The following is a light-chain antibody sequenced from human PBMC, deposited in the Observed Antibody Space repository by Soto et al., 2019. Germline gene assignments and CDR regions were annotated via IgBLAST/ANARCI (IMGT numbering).Light chain of an antibody. Sequence: EIVLTQSPGTLSLSPGERATLSCRASQSVSSSYLAWYQQKPGQAPRLLIYGASSRATGIPDRFSGSGSGTDFTLTISSLEHEDLAVYYCQQYGSSPPWTFGQGTKVEIK. CDR1: QSVSSSY. CDR3: QQYGSSPPWT. CDR2: GAS. V-gene: IGKV3-20*01. J-gene: IGKJ1*01.